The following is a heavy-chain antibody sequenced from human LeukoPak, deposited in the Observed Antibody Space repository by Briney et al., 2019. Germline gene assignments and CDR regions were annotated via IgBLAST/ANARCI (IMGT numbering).Heavy chain of an antibody. Sequence: SETLSLTRTVSGDSISTGGYYWTWIRQHPGKGLEWIGYIYYSGSTDYNPSLRSRLNISIDTSKNQFSLKLTSVTAADTAVYYCAGSRIGYSDSSGFFDSWGQGTLVTVSS. CDR1: GDSISTGGYY. V-gene: IGHV4-31*03. CDR2: IYYSGST. J-gene: IGHJ4*02. D-gene: IGHD3-22*01. CDR3: AGSRIGYSDSSGFFDS.